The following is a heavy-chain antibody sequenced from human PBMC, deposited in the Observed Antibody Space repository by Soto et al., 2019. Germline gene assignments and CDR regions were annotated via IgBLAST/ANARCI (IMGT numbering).Heavy chain of an antibody. Sequence: GASVKVSCKASGYTFTSYDINWVRQATGQGLEWMGWMNPNSGNTGYAQKFQGRVTMTRNTSISTAYMELSSLRSEDTAVYYCARGRGYSYGTGRGYYMDVWGKGTTVTVSS. CDR1: GYTFTSYD. J-gene: IGHJ6*03. CDR2: MNPNSGNT. D-gene: IGHD5-18*01. CDR3: ARGRGYSYGTGRGYYMDV. V-gene: IGHV1-8*01.